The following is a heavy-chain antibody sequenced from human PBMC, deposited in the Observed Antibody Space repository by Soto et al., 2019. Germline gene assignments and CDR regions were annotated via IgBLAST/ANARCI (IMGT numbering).Heavy chain of an antibody. D-gene: IGHD4-17*01. Sequence: SVKVSCKAAGGTFSSYAISWVRQAPGQGLEWMGGIIPIFGTANYAQKFQGRVTITADESTSTAYMELSSLRSEDTAVYYCARVPQRLTTVTTFDYWGQGTLVTVSS. CDR1: GGTFSSYA. CDR3: ARVPQRLTTVTTFDY. V-gene: IGHV1-69*13. J-gene: IGHJ4*02. CDR2: IIPIFGTA.